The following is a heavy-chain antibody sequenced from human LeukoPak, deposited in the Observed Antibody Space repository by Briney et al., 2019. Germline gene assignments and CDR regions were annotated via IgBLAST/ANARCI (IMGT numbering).Heavy chain of an antibody. J-gene: IGHJ3*02. Sequence: GASVKVSCKASGGTFSSYAISWVRQAPGQGLEWMGEIIPIFGTTNHAQKFRGRVTITADESTNTAYMELNSLRSEDTAVYYCARVLRLKDYYDSSGYLHAFEIWGQGTMVTVSS. CDR1: GGTFSSYA. CDR3: ARVLRLKDYYDSSGYLHAFEI. CDR2: IIPIFGTT. D-gene: IGHD3-22*01. V-gene: IGHV1-69*13.